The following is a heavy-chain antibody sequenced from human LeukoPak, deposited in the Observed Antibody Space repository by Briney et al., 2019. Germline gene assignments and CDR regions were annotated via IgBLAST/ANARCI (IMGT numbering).Heavy chain of an antibody. V-gene: IGHV3-30*02. CDR1: GFTFSSYG. D-gene: IGHD4-17*01. J-gene: IGHJ4*02. Sequence: GGSLRLSRAASGFTFSSYGMHWVRQAPGKGLEWVAFIRYDGSNKYYADSVKGRFTISRDNSKNTLYLQMNSLRAEDTAVYYCAKDRPLDYGDYGEGFDYWGQGTLVTVSS. CDR3: AKDRPLDYGDYGEGFDY. CDR2: IRYDGSNK.